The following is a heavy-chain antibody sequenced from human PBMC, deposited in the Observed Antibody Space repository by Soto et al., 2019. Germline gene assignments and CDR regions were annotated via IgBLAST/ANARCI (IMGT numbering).Heavy chain of an antibody. J-gene: IGHJ4*02. V-gene: IGHV3-30-3*01. CDR1: GFTFSSYA. CDR2: ISYDGSNK. D-gene: IGHD4-17*01. Sequence: PGGSLRLSCAASGFTFSSYAMHWVRQAPGKGLEWVAVISYDGSNKYYADSVKGRFTISRDNSKNTLYLQMNSLRAEDTAVYYCASYDYGDDGPGDYFDYWGQGTLVTVSS. CDR3: ASYDYGDDGPGDYFDY.